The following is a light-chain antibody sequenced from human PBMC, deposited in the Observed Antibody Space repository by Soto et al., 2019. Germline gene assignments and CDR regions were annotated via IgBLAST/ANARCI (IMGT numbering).Light chain of an antibody. Sequence: QTVVTQEPSFSVSPGGTVTLTCGLSSGSVSTSYYPSWYQQTPGQAPRTLIYSTNTRSSGVPDRFSGSILGNKAALTITGAQADDESDYYCVLYMGSGIPAVFGGGTKVTVL. J-gene: IGLJ7*01. CDR3: VLYMGSGIPAV. V-gene: IGLV8-61*01. CDR2: STN. CDR1: SGSVSTSYY.